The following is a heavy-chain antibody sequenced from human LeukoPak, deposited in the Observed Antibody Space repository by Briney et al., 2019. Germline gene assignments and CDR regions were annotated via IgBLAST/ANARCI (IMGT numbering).Heavy chain of an antibody. D-gene: IGHD3-3*01. CDR2: ISYDGSNK. J-gene: IGHJ6*03. Sequence: PGGSLRLSCAASGFTFSSYAMHWVRQAPGKGLEWVAVISYDGSNKYYADSVKGRFTTSRDNSKNTLYLQMNSLRAEDTAVYYCARAGPDSFWSGYYTYYYYYMDVWGKGTTVTVSS. CDR1: GFTFSSYA. V-gene: IGHV3-30*01. CDR3: ARAGPDSFWSGYYTYYYYYMDV.